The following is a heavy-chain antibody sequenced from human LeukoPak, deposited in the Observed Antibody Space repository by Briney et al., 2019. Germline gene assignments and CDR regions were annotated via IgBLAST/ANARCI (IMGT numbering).Heavy chain of an antibody. Sequence: GGSLRLSCAASGFTFSSYSLNWVRQAPGKGLEWVSFISTSSSYIYYADSVKGRFTISRDNAKNSLYLQMNTLRAEDTAVYYCAIDDGYTDYWGQGTLVTVSS. V-gene: IGHV3-21*01. J-gene: IGHJ4*02. CDR2: ISTSSSYI. D-gene: IGHD5-24*01. CDR3: AIDDGYTDY. CDR1: GFTFSSYS.